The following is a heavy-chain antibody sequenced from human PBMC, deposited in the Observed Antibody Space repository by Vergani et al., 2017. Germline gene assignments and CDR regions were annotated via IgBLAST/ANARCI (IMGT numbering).Heavy chain of an antibody. CDR3: APLGSGGEIDY. J-gene: IGHJ4*02. Sequence: EVQLVESGGGLVKPGGFLRLSCAASGFTFSSYSMNWVRQAPGKGLEWVSSISSSSSYIYYADSVKGRFTISRDNAKNSLYLQMNSLRAEDTAVYYCAPLGSGGEIDYWGQGTLVTVSS. D-gene: IGHD6-19*01. CDR1: GFTFSSYS. V-gene: IGHV3-21*01. CDR2: ISSSSSYI.